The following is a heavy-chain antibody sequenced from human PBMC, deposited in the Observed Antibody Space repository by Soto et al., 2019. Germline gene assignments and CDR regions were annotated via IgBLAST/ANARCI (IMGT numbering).Heavy chain of an antibody. Sequence: QVQLVESGGGVVQPGRSLRLSCASPGVIFNGYGFHWVRQAPGKGLEWVAVIWHDGSQKYYADSVKGRFTISRDNSKKILYLQMDSLRDEDTAVYYCVRDGVGGTVFFGFLDSWGQGTLVTVSS. CDR1: GVIFNGYG. J-gene: IGHJ4*02. D-gene: IGHD1-26*01. CDR3: VRDGVGGTVFFGFLDS. V-gene: IGHV3-33*01. CDR2: IWHDGSQK.